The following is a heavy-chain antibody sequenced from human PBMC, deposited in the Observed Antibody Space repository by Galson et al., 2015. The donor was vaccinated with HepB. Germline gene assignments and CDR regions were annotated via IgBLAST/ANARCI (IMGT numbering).Heavy chain of an antibody. CDR1: GFTFSSYW. CDR3: ARGPIAAVELSEYFQH. CDR2: IKQDGSEK. V-gene: IGHV3-7*01. Sequence: SLRLSCAASGFTFSSYWMSWVRQAPGKGLEWVANIKQDGSEKYYVDSVKGRFTISRDNAKNSLYLQMNSLRAEDTAVYYCARGPIAAVELSEYFQHWGQGTLVTVSS. J-gene: IGHJ1*01. D-gene: IGHD6-13*01.